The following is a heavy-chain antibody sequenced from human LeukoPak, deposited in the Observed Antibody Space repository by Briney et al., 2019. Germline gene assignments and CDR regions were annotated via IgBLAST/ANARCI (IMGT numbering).Heavy chain of an antibody. D-gene: IGHD5/OR15-5a*01. V-gene: IGHV3-48*03. Sequence: PGGSLRLSCAASGLTFSSYEMNWVRQAPGEGLEWVSYISSSGSTIYYADSVKGRFTISRDNAKNSLYLQMNSLRAEDTAVYYCARAPRVADYFDYWGQGTLVTVSS. J-gene: IGHJ4*02. CDR1: GLTFSSYE. CDR3: ARAPRVADYFDY. CDR2: ISSSGSTI.